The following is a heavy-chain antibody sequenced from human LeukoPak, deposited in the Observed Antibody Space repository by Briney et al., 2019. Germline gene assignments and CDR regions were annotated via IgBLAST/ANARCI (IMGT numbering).Heavy chain of an antibody. D-gene: IGHD2-2*01. V-gene: IGHV3-33*01. CDR1: GFTFSSYG. CDR2: IWYDGSNK. J-gene: IGHJ4*02. Sequence: GRSLRLSCAASGFTFSSYGMHWVRQAPGKGLEWVAVIWYDGSNKYYADSVKGRFTISRDNSKNTLYLQMNSLRAEDTAVYYCARELGYCSSISCHPYPPFDYWGQGTLVTVSS. CDR3: ARELGYCSSISCHPYPPFDY.